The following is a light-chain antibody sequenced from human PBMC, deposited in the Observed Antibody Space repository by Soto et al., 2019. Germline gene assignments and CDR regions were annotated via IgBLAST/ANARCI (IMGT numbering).Light chain of an antibody. Sequence: DIEMTQSPSTLPAAVGDRVTITCRASQSISNWLAWYQQKPGAAPKVLIYHASKLQSGVPSRFSGSGSGTEFTLTIRSLQPDDFASYYCQHYNCYSFGQGTKVDIK. J-gene: IGKJ1*01. CDR2: HAS. CDR1: QSISNW. CDR3: QHYNCYS. V-gene: IGKV1-5*01.